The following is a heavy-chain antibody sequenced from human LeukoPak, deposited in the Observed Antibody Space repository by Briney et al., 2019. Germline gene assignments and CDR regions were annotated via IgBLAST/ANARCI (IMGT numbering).Heavy chain of an antibody. D-gene: IGHD2-21*02. V-gene: IGHV1-18*01. Sequence: GASVKVSCKASGYTFTSYGISWVRQAPGQGLEWMGWIGAYNGNTNYAQKLQGRVTMTTDTSTSTAYMELRSLRSDDTAVYYCARDPRAYCGGNCYPFHDAFDIWGQGTMVTVSS. CDR3: ARDPRAYCGGNCYPFHDAFDI. CDR1: GYTFTSYG. J-gene: IGHJ3*02. CDR2: IGAYNGNT.